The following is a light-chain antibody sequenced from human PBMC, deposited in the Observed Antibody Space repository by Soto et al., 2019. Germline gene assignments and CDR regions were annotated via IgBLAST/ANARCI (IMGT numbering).Light chain of an antibody. V-gene: IGLV2-8*01. CDR3: SSYAGSNNFV. CDR1: SSDVGYYDY. J-gene: IGLJ1*01. CDR2: EAT. Sequence: QSERKKPPYGSGFAGQSVTISCTGTSSDVGYYDYVSWYQQHPGKAPKLVIYEATKRPSGVPDRVSASKSGNTASLTVSGLRAEDEADYYCSSYAGSNNFVFGSVTKFTVL.